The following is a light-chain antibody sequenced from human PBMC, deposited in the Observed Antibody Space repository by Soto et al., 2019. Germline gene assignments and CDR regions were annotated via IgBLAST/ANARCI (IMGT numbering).Light chain of an antibody. J-gene: IGLJ2*01. Sequence: QSVLTQPPSVSGAPGQRVTISCTGSSSNIGAGYVVHWYQQLPGTAPKLLIYGNSNRPSGVPDRFPGSKSGTSASLAITGLQAEDEADYYCQSYDSSLSGVVFGGGTKLTVL. CDR3: QSYDSSLSGVV. CDR2: GNS. CDR1: SSNIGAGYV. V-gene: IGLV1-40*01.